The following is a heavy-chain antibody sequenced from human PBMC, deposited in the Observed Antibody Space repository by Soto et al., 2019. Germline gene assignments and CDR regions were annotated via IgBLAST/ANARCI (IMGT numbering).Heavy chain of an antibody. CDR3: ADGGRYPYY. CDR2: ISAGGDGI. D-gene: IGHD1-26*01. J-gene: IGHJ4*02. Sequence: EVQLLESGGDLVQPGGSLRLSCAASGFSFRSYAMGWVRQAPGKGLNWVSSISAGGDGIYYADSVKGRFTISRDNSKNTVYLQMTSLRADDTAVYYCADGGRYPYYWGPGTLVTVSS. CDR1: GFSFRSYA. V-gene: IGHV3-23*01.